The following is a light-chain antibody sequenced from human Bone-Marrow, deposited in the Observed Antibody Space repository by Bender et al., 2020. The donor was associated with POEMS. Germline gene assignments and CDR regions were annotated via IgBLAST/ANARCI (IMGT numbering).Light chain of an antibody. CDR3: YSTDSSASVI. CDR1: TLPKKY. V-gene: IGLV3-10*01. J-gene: IGLJ2*01. Sequence: SYELTQPPSVSVSPGQTARITCSGDTLPKKYAYWYQQKSGQAPVLVIYEDTKRPSGIPEKFSGSTSGTMATLTISGAQVEDESTHYCYSTDSSASVIFGGGTKLTVL. CDR2: EDT.